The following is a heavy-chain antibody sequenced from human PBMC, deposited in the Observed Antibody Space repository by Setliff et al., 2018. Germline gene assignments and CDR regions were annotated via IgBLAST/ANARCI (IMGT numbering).Heavy chain of an antibody. D-gene: IGHD3-22*01. Sequence: GGSLRLSCAASEFIFRSYIVSWVRQPPGKGLEWVSSISSSSSYIYYADSVKGRFTISRDNAKNSLYLQMNSLRAEDTAVYYCASHYFDRGPFDYWGQGTLVTVSS. CDR1: EFIFRSYI. CDR2: ISSSSSYI. V-gene: IGHV3-21*01. CDR3: ASHYFDRGPFDY. J-gene: IGHJ4*02.